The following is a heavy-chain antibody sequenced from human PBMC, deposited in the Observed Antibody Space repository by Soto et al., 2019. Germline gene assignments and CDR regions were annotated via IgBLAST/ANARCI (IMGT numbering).Heavy chain of an antibody. J-gene: IGHJ4*02. Sequence: EVQLLESGGGLVQPGGSLRLSCAASGFTLSIYAMSWVRQAPGKGLEWVSAISGSGGSTYYADSVKGRFTISRDNSKNTLYLQMNSLRAEDTAVYYCAKEALYYYDSSGYLDYWGQGTLVTVSS. CDR1: GFTLSIYA. CDR3: AKEALYYYDSSGYLDY. CDR2: ISGSGGST. V-gene: IGHV3-23*01. D-gene: IGHD3-22*01.